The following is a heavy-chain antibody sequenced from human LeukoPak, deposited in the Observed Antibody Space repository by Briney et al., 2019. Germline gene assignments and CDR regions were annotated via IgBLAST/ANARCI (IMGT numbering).Heavy chain of an antibody. CDR3: ARGSGIPDY. CDR2: INHSGST. J-gene: IGHJ4*02. V-gene: IGHV4-34*01. Sequence: SETLSLTCAVYGGSFSGYYWSWIRQPPGKGLEWIGEINHSGSTNYNPSLKSRVTISVDTSKNQFSLKLSSVTAADTAVYYCARGSGIPDYWGQGTLVTVSS. D-gene: IGHD1-14*01. CDR1: GGSFSGYY.